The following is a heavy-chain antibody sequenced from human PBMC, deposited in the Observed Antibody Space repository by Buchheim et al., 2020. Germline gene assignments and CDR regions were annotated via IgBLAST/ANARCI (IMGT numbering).Heavy chain of an antibody. V-gene: IGHV1-69*08. CDR3: ARDCSSARNYCNDY. D-gene: IGHD4-11*01. Sequence: QVQLVQSGAEVKKPGSSVKVSCKASGGTFSSYTISWVRQAPGQGLEWMGRIIPILGIANYAQNFQVRVTITADNSTSTASMELSSMRAEDTAVYYCARDCSSARNYCNDYWGQGTL. CDR2: IIPILGIA. J-gene: IGHJ4*02. CDR1: GGTFSSYT.